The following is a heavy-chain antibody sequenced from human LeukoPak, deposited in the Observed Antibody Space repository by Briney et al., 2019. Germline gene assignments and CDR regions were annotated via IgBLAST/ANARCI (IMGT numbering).Heavy chain of an antibody. CDR3: ARATPYDFWSGYIQNYYYYGMDV. D-gene: IGHD3-3*01. V-gene: IGHV1-8*01. CDR1: GYTFTSYD. CDR2: MNPNSGNT. J-gene: IGHJ6*02. Sequence: ASVKVSCKASGYTFTSYDINWVRQATGQGLEWMGWMNPNSGNTGYAQKFQGRVTMTRNTSISTAYMELSSLRSEDTAVYYCARATPYDFWSGYIQNYYYYGMDVWGQGTTVTVSS.